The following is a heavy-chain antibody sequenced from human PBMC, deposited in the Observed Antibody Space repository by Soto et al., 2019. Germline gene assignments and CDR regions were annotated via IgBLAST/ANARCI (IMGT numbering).Heavy chain of an antibody. CDR3: ARPFPGIAVAGTRYYYYGMDV. Sequence: GASVKVSCKASGYTFTSYCISWVLQAPGEGLEWMGWISAYNGNTNYAQKLQGRVTMTTDTSTSTAYMELRSLRSDDTAVYYCARPFPGIAVAGTRYYYYGMDVWGQGTTVTVSS. J-gene: IGHJ6*02. CDR2: ISAYNGNT. D-gene: IGHD6-19*01. V-gene: IGHV1-18*01. CDR1: GYTFTSYC.